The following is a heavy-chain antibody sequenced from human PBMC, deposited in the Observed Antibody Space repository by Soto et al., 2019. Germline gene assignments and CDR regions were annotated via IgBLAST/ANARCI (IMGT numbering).Heavy chain of an antibody. J-gene: IGHJ4*02. CDR1: GFTFSSYC. D-gene: IGHD2-8*02. CDR2: ISYDGTNK. V-gene: IGHV3-30*04. Sequence: GGSLRLSCAASGFTFSSYCMHWVRQAPGKGLEWVSVISYDGTNKYYADSVRGRFTISRDNSKNTLYLQMNSLRTEDTAVYYCAKDRGDDWWYNYFDFWGQGALVTVSS. CDR3: AKDRGDDWWYNYFDF.